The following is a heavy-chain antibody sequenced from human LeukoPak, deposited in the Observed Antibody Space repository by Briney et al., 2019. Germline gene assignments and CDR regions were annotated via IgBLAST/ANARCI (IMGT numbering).Heavy chain of an antibody. CDR2: INWNGGST. V-gene: IGHV3-20*01. Sequence: GGSLRLSCAASGFTFDDYGMSWVRQAPGKGLEWVSGINWNGGSTGYADSVKGRFTISRDNAKNSLYLQMNSLRAEDMALYHCARGAAAGTDYYYGMDVWGQGTTVTVSS. J-gene: IGHJ6*02. D-gene: IGHD6-13*01. CDR3: ARGAAAGTDYYYGMDV. CDR1: GFTFDDYG.